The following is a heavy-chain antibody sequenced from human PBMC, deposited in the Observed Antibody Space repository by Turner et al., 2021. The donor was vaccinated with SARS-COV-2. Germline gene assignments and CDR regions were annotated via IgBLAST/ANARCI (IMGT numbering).Heavy chain of an antibody. D-gene: IGHD3-10*01. CDR1: GFTFSSSA. CDR3: ARVTDYYGSGSYYTSYYYGMDV. V-gene: IGHV3-30-3*01. Sequence: QVQLVESGGGLVQPGRSLRLSCAASGFTFSSSAMHWVRQAAGKGLEWVAGISYDGSNKYYADSVKGRFTISRDNSKNTLYMQMNSMRAEDTAVYYCARVTDYYGSGSYYTSYYYGMDVWGQGTTVTVSS. J-gene: IGHJ6*02. CDR2: ISYDGSNK.